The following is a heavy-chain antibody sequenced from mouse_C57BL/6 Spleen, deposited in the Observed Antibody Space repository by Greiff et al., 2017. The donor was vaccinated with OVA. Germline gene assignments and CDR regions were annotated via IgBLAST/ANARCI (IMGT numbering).Heavy chain of an antibody. CDR3: ARRLLTGTYDY. D-gene: IGHD4-1*01. V-gene: IGHV1-52*01. Sequence: VQLQQSGAELVRPGSSVKLSCKASGYTFTSYWMHWVKQRPIQGLEWIGNIDPSDSETHYNQKFKDKATLTVDKSSSTAYMQLSSLTSEDSAVYYCARRLLTGTYDYWGQGTTLTVSS. CDR2: IDPSDSET. J-gene: IGHJ2*01. CDR1: GYTFTSYW.